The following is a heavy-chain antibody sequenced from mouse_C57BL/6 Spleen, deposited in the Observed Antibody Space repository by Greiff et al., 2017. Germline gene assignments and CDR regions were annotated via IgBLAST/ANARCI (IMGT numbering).Heavy chain of an antibody. V-gene: IGHV14-2*01. CDR2: IDPEDGET. D-gene: IGHD1-1*01. J-gene: IGHJ4*01. CDR3: ARFLITTVVGYAMGY. CDR1: GFNIKDYY. Sequence: DVQLQESGAELVKPGASVKLSCTASGFNIKDYYMHWVKQRTEQGLEWIGRIDPEDGETKYAPKFQGKAPIKADTSSNTAYLQLSSLTSEDTAVYYCARFLITTVVGYAMGYWGQGTSVTVSS.